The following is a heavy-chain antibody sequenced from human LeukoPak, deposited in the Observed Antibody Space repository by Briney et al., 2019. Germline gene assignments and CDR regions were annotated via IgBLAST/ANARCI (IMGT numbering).Heavy chain of an antibody. V-gene: IGHV3-33*01. CDR3: ARENYSGYDPRWFDP. Sequence: GGSLRLSCAASGFTFSSYGMHWVRQAPGKGLEWVAVIWYDGSNKYYADSVKGRFTISRDNSKNTLYLQMNSLRAEDTAVYYCARENYSGYDPRWFDPWGQGTLVTVSS. J-gene: IGHJ5*02. D-gene: IGHD5-12*01. CDR1: GFTFSSYG. CDR2: IWYDGSNK.